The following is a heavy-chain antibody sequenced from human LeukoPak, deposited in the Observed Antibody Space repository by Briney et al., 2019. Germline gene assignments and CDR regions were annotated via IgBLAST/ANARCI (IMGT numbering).Heavy chain of an antibody. V-gene: IGHV3-48*02. CDR3: ARDFTGGSCTFDY. D-gene: IGHD2-15*01. CDR2: ISSSSSTI. J-gene: IGHJ4*02. CDR1: GYTFSGYS. Sequence: SGGSLRFSCAASGYTFSGYSMNWVGPGPGKGLEWVSYISSSSSTIYYEDAVKGQFTISRDNAKNSLYLQMNRLRDGDTAVYFCARDFTGGSCTFDYWGQGTLVTVSS.